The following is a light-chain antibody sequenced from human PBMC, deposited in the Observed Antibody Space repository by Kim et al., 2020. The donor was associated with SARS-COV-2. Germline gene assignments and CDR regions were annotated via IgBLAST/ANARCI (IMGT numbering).Light chain of an antibody. CDR1: QDIRSH. V-gene: IGKV1-9*01. Sequence: ASVGDRATSTCRASQDIRSHLAWYQQKPGKATMLLIYGTSTLQNGVQSRSSGSGSETDFTLTICSLQPEDVATYYCQPSSGYPITFGQGTRLEIK. J-gene: IGKJ5*01. CDR2: GTS. CDR3: QPSSGYPIT.